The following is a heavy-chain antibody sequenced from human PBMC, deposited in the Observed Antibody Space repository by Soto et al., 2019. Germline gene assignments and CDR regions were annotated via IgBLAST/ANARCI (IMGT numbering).Heavy chain of an antibody. CDR3: AGDRGVYCISTSFYARYFQH. D-gene: IGHD2-2*01. Sequence: QVQLVQSGAEVKKPGASVKVSCKASGYTFTSYGISWVRQAPGQGLEWMGWISAYNGNTNYAQKLQGRVTMTTDTSTSTAYMGRRRLRSDDTAVYYCAGDRGVYCISTSFYARYFQHWGQGTLVTVSS. CDR2: ISAYNGNT. CDR1: GYTFTSYG. V-gene: IGHV1-18*01. J-gene: IGHJ1*01.